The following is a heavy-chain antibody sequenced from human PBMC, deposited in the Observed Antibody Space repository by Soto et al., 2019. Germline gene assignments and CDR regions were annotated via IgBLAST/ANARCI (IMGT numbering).Heavy chain of an antibody. Sequence: SCKVSGYTLTELSMHWVRQAPGKGLEWVSGISGSDGRTYYADSVRGRFIISRDNSKNMLYLQVNRLRAEDTAVYYCAKTDIVVVLTAAGVANYFDYWGQGTRVTVSS. CDR2: ISGSDGRT. D-gene: IGHD2-15*01. J-gene: IGHJ4*02. V-gene: IGHV3-23*01. CDR1: GYTLTELS. CDR3: AKTDIVVVLTAAGVANYFDY.